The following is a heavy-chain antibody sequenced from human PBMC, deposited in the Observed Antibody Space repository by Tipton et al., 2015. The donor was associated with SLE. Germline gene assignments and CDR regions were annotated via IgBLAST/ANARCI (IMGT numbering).Heavy chain of an antibody. CDR2: RYYSGST. Sequence: TLSLTCNVSGASISSYYWSWIRQTPGKGLEWIGYRYYSGSTNYNPSLKSRVTISVDRSKNHFSLRLTSVTAADTAVYYCARYGGAAAAGFDYWGQGTLVTVTS. D-gene: IGHD6-25*01. CDR3: ARYGGAAAAGFDY. J-gene: IGHJ4*02. V-gene: IGHV4-59*12. CDR1: GASISSYY.